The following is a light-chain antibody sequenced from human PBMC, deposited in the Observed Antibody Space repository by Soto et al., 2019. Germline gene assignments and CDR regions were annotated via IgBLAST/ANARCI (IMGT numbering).Light chain of an antibody. CDR3: QKYSTYPWT. Sequence: DIQMTQSPSTLSASVGDRVTITCRASQTISTLLAWYQQRPGKAPNLLIYKASSLESGVPSRFSGSGSGTEFNLTISSLQXDDFATYFCQKYSTYPWTFGQGTKVEVK. CDR1: QTISTL. J-gene: IGKJ1*01. V-gene: IGKV1-5*03. CDR2: KAS.